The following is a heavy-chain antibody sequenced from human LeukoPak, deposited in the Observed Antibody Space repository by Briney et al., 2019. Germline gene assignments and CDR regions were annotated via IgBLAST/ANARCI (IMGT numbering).Heavy chain of an antibody. CDR2: ISGGGDNS. V-gene: IGHV3-23*01. Sequence: GGSLRLSCAASGFTFSSYWMSWVRQAPGKGLEWVATISGGGDNSYYTDSVRGRFTISRDNSNNTLYLQMSSLTAGDTAVYYCAKTTTDYGDYRTYWGLGTLVTVSS. CDR3: AKTTTDYGDYRTY. J-gene: IGHJ4*02. D-gene: IGHD4-17*01. CDR1: GFTFSSYW.